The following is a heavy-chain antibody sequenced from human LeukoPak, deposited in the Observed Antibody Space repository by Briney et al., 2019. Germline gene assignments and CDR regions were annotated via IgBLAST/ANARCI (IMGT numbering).Heavy chain of an antibody. J-gene: IGHJ5*02. D-gene: IGHD2-8*01. Sequence: ASVTVSCKASGYTFTNYGISWVRQAPGQGLEWMGWISAYNGNANYAQKLQGRVTMTADTSTSTAYMELRSLRSDDTAVYYCARVATNFKWIWFDPWGQGALVTVSS. CDR1: GYTFTNYG. CDR2: ISAYNGNA. V-gene: IGHV1-18*01. CDR3: ARVATNFKWIWFDP.